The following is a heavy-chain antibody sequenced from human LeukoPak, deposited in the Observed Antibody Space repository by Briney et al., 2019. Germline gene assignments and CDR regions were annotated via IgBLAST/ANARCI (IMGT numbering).Heavy chain of an antibody. CDR1: GFTFETHD. Sequence: GGSLRLSCAASGFTFETHDMHWVRRAPGKGLEWVGVASRDGVSQNYRDSVEGRFTISRDQSDNTLFLQMNSLRPEDTAIYYCAKEQSSGWYRTADYWGQGTLVTVSS. D-gene: IGHD6-19*01. V-gene: IGHV3-30*18. CDR2: ASRDGVSQ. CDR3: AKEQSSGWYRTADY. J-gene: IGHJ4*02.